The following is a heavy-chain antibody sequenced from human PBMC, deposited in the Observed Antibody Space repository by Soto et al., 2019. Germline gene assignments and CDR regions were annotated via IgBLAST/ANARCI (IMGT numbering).Heavy chain of an antibody. D-gene: IGHD6-19*01. J-gene: IGHJ4*01. V-gene: IGHV1-18*01. CDR3: ARDAGIAVAGASNYFDY. Sequence: KLQGRVTMTTDTSTSTAYMELRSLRSDDTAVYYCARDAGIAVAGASNYFDYWGHGTLVTVSS.